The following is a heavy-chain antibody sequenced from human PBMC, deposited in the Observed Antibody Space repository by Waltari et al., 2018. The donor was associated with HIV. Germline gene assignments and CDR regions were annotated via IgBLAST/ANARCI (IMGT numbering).Heavy chain of an antibody. Sequence: QVQLVESGGGVVQPGRSLRLSCAASGFTFSSYAMHWVRQAPGKGLEWVAVISYDGSNKYYADSVKGRFTISRDNSKNTLYLQMNSLRAEDTAVYYCARDRARIAARPYWYFDLWGRGTLVTVSS. J-gene: IGHJ2*01. CDR3: ARDRARIAARPYWYFDL. CDR1: GFTFSSYA. D-gene: IGHD6-6*01. CDR2: ISYDGSNK. V-gene: IGHV3-30*04.